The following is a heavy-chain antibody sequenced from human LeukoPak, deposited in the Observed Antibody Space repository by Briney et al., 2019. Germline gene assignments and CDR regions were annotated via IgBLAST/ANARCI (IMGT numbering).Heavy chain of an antibody. CDR1: GGTFSSYA. Sequence: SVKVSCKASGGTFSSYAISWVRQAPGQGLEWMGGIIPIFGTANYAQKFQGRDTITADESTSTAYMELSSLRSEDTAVYYCAREGRGIAAAGTNAFDVWGQGTMVTVSS. CDR3: AREGRGIAAAGTNAFDV. CDR2: IIPIFGTA. V-gene: IGHV1-69*13. D-gene: IGHD6-13*01. J-gene: IGHJ3*01.